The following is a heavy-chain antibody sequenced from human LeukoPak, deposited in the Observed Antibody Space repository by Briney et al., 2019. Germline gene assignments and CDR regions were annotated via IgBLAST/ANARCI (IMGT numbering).Heavy chain of an antibody. J-gene: IGHJ4*02. CDR1: GFTFSSYA. Sequence: GRSLRLSCAASGFTFSSYAMHWVRQAPGKGLEWVAVISYDGSNKYYADSVKGRFTISRDNSKNTLYLQMNSLRAEDTAVYYCARDLGGGSYYVGSDNWGQGTLVTVSS. CDR2: ISYDGSNK. D-gene: IGHD1-26*01. V-gene: IGHV3-30-3*01. CDR3: ARDLGGGSYYVGSDN.